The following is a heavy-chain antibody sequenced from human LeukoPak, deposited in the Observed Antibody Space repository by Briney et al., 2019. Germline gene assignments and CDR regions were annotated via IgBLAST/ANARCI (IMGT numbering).Heavy chain of an antibody. J-gene: IGHJ4*02. CDR2: ISYDGTNK. D-gene: IGHD3-3*01. CDR3: AKDLNYDFWSGLGN. CDR1: GFTFSSYW. Sequence: GGSLRLSCAVSGFTFSSYWMSWVRQAPGKGLEWMAVISYDGTNKYYADSVKGRFTISRDNSKNTLYLQMNSLRAEDTAVYYCAKDLNYDFWSGLGNWGQGTLVTVSS. V-gene: IGHV3-30*18.